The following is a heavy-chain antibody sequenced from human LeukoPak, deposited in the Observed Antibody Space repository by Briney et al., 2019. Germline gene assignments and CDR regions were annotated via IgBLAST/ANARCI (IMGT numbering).Heavy chain of an antibody. J-gene: IGHJ5*02. CDR3: ARDPRIAARPRNWFDP. D-gene: IGHD6-6*01. V-gene: IGHV1-2*06. CDR2: INPNSGGT. Sequence: ASVKVSCKASGGTFSSYAISWVRQAPGQGLEWMGRINPNSGGTNYAQKFQGRVTMTRDTSISTAYMELSRLRSDDTAVYYCARDPRIAARPRNWFDPWGQGTLVTVSS. CDR1: GGTFSSYA.